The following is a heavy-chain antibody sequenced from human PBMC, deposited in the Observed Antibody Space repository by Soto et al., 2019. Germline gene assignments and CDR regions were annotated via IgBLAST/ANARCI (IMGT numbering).Heavy chain of an antibody. Sequence: GGSLRLSCAASGFTFSGYSMNWVRQAPGKGLEWISYISSSGSTMYYADSVKGRFTISRDNAKNSLYLQMNSLRAEDTAVYYCAKMLRYFDWLSLGDAFDIWGQGTMVTVSS. CDR1: GFTFSGYS. J-gene: IGHJ3*02. D-gene: IGHD3-9*01. V-gene: IGHV3-48*01. CDR3: AKMLRYFDWLSLGDAFDI. CDR2: ISSSGSTM.